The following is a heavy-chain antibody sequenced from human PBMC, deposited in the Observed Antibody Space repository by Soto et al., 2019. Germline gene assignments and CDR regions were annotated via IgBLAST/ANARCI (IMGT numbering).Heavy chain of an antibody. D-gene: IGHD5-12*01. CDR3: ARDGRAREMATIGNWFDP. Sequence: QVQLVQSGAEVKKPGSSVKVSCKASGGTFSSYAISWVRQAPGQGLEWMGGIIPIFGTANYAQKFQGRVTITADESTSTAYMELSSLRSEDTAVYYCARDGRAREMATIGNWFDPWGQGTLVTVSS. J-gene: IGHJ5*02. CDR1: GGTFSSYA. V-gene: IGHV1-69*12. CDR2: IIPIFGTA.